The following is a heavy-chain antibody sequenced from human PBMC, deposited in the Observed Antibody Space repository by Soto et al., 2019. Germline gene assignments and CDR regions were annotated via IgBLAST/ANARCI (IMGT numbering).Heavy chain of an antibody. Sequence: SETLSLTCTVSGGSISSYYWSWIRQPPGKGLEWIGYIYYSGSTNYNPSLKSRVTISVDTSKNQFSLKLSSVTAADTAVYYCARGPIAVAGNYYYYYGMDVWGQGTTVT. V-gene: IGHV4-59*01. J-gene: IGHJ6*02. CDR3: ARGPIAVAGNYYYYYGMDV. D-gene: IGHD6-19*01. CDR2: IYYSGST. CDR1: GGSISSYY.